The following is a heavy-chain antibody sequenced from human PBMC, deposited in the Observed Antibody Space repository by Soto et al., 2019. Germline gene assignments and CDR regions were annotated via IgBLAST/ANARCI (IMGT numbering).Heavy chain of an antibody. V-gene: IGHV2-5*02. CDR2: IHWDDDK. Sequence: QITLKESGPTLVKPTQTLTLTCTFSAFSLSTGGVGVGWIRQPPGKALEWLALIHWDDDKRYSPSLRSRLTITKDTSKNQVVLTMTNMDPMDTATYYCIQSRCGGDCLQSYASYYYYGMDVWGQGTTVTVSS. CDR3: IQSRCGGDCLQSYASYYYYGMDV. D-gene: IGHD2-21*02. CDR1: AFSLSTGGVG. J-gene: IGHJ6*02.